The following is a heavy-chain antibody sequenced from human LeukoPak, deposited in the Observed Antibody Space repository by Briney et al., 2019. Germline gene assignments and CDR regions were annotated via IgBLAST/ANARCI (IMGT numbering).Heavy chain of an antibody. J-gene: IGHJ4*02. CDR1: GFTFSSYA. V-gene: IGHV3-23*01. CDR3: AKDLRTYGSGIYRLPTVIFDY. D-gene: IGHD3-10*01. CDR2: IIGSGGDT. Sequence: PGGSLRLSCAASGFTFSSYAMSWVRQAPGKGLEWVSSIIGSGGDTYYADSVKGRFTISRDNSKNTLYLQMNSLRAEDTAVYYCAKDLRTYGSGIYRLPTVIFDYWGQGTLVTVSS.